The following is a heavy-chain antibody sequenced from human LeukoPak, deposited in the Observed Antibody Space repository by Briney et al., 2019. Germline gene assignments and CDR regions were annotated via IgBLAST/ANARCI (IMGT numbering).Heavy chain of an antibody. V-gene: IGHV3-7*01. CDR1: GFTFTNYW. Sequence: PGGSLRLSCAVSGFTFTNYWMTWVRQAPGKGLEWVANIEQDGSDKYYEDSVKGRFTISRDNADNSLYLQMNSLRVEDTALYYCVRDARQRSDYWGLGTLVTVSS. D-gene: IGHD6-25*01. CDR3: VRDARQRSDY. J-gene: IGHJ4*02. CDR2: IEQDGSDK.